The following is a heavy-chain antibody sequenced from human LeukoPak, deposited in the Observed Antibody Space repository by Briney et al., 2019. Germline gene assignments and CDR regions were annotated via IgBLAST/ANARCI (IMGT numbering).Heavy chain of an antibody. Sequence: SETLSLTCTVSGGSISSSSYYWGWIRQPPGKGLEWIGSIYYSGSTYYNPSLKSRVTISVDTSKNQFSLKLSSVTAADTAVYYCARQDYHDTGTWYFDLWGRGTLVTVSS. V-gene: IGHV4-39*01. D-gene: IGHD3-22*01. CDR1: GGSISSSSYY. J-gene: IGHJ2*01. CDR3: ARQDYHDTGTWYFDL. CDR2: IYYSGST.